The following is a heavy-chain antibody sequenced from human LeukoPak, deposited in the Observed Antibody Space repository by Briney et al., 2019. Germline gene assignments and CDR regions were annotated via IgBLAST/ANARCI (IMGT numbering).Heavy chain of an antibody. Sequence: SETLSLTCTVSGGSISSGGYYWSWIREHPGKGLEWIGYIYYSGSTYYNPSLKSRVTISVDTSKNQFSLKLSSVTAADTAVYYCARVRSGYLDYWGQGTLVTVSS. CDR2: IYYSGST. CDR3: ARVRSGYLDY. D-gene: IGHD3-22*01. V-gene: IGHV4-31*03. J-gene: IGHJ4*02. CDR1: GGSISSGGYY.